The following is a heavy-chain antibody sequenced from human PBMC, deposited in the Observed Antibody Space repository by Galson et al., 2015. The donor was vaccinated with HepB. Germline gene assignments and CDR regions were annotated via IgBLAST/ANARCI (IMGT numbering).Heavy chain of an antibody. CDR3: TTDSRVDIAAAGTNTGDAFDI. V-gene: IGHV3-15*01. D-gene: IGHD6-13*01. CDR2: IKSKTDGGTT. CDR1: GFTFSNAW. J-gene: IGHJ3*02. Sequence: SLRLSCAASGFTFSNAWMSWVRQAPGKGLEWVGRIKSKTDGGTTDYAAPVKGRFTISRDDSKNTLYLQMNSLKTEDTAVYYCTTDSRVDIAAAGTNTGDAFDIWGQGTMVTVSS.